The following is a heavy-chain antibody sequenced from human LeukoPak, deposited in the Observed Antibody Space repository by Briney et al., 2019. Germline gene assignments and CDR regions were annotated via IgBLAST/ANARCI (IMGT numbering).Heavy chain of an antibody. CDR2: INHSGST. CDR1: GGSLSGYY. Sequence: SETLSLTCAVYGGSLSGYYWSWIRQPPGKGLDWIGEINHSGSTNYNPSLKSRVTISVDTSKNQFSLKLSSVTAADTAVYYCARVGYYYYYGMDVWGQGATVTVSS. D-gene: IGHD1-26*01. J-gene: IGHJ6*02. CDR3: ARVGYYYYYGMDV. V-gene: IGHV4-34*01.